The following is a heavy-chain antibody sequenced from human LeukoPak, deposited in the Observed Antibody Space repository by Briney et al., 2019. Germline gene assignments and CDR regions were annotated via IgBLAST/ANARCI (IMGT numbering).Heavy chain of an antibody. CDR2: ISWNSGSI. CDR3: AREVLGGMDV. J-gene: IGHJ6*02. Sequence: GGSLRLSCAASGFTFDDYAMHWVRQAPGKGLERVSGISWNSGSIGYADSVKGRFTISRDNAKNSLYLQMNSLRAEDTAVYYCAREVLGGMDVWGQGTTVTVSS. CDR1: GFTFDDYA. D-gene: IGHD3-16*01. V-gene: IGHV3-9*01.